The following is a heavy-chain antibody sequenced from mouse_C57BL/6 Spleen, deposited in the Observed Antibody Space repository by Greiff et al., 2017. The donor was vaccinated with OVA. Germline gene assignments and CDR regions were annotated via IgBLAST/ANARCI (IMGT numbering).Heavy chain of an antibody. CDR3: ARDDIDYGSWYFDV. D-gene: IGHD1-1*01. V-gene: IGHV5-16*01. CDR2: INYDGSST. Sequence: EVKLMESEGGLVQPGSSMKLSCTASGFTFSDYYMAWVRQVPEKGLEWVANINYDGSSTYYLDSLKSRFIISRDNAKNILYLQMSSLKSEDTATYYGARDDIDYGSWYFDVWGTGTTVTVSS. J-gene: IGHJ1*03. CDR1: GFTFSDYY.